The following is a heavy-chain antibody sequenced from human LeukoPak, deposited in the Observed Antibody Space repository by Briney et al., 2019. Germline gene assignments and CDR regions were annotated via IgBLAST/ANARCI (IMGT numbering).Heavy chain of an antibody. CDR3: AREGAARNFDY. Sequence: SETLSLTCTVSGGSISTFYWSWIRQPPGKGLEWIGHIYNSGSTNYSPSLKSRVTISLGTSQNQFSLKLSSVTAADTAVYYCAREGAARNFDYWGQGILVTVSS. D-gene: IGHD6-6*01. J-gene: IGHJ4*02. CDR1: GGSISTFY. CDR2: IYNSGST. V-gene: IGHV4-4*08.